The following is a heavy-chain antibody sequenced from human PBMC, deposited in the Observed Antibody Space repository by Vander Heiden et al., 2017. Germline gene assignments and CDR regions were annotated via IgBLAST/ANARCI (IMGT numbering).Heavy chain of an antibody. Sequence: SFAMHWVRQTPGKGLEWVAIIWYDGSHKYYSDSVKGRFTISRDNSKNTLYLQMNSLRVEDTAVDHCAAFGGRCSGGTCHPFFDCWGQGTLVAVSS. V-gene: IGHV3-33*01. CDR2: IWYDGSHK. J-gene: IGHJ4*02. CDR1: SFA. D-gene: IGHD2-15*01. CDR3: AAFGGRCSGGTCHPFFDC.